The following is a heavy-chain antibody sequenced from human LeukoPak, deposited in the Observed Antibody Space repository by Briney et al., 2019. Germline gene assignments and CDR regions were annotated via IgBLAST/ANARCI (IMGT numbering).Heavy chain of an antibody. CDR2: MNPNSGNT. CDR3: ARALNGITGTTHYFDY. D-gene: IGHD1-7*01. J-gene: IGHJ4*02. V-gene: IGHV1-8*01. Sequence: GASVKVSCKASGYTFTSYDINWVRQATGQGLECRVWMNPNSGNTGYAQKFQGRVTMTRNNSISTAYMELSSLRSEDTAVYYCARALNGITGTTHYFDYWGQGSLVTVSS. CDR1: GYTFTSYD.